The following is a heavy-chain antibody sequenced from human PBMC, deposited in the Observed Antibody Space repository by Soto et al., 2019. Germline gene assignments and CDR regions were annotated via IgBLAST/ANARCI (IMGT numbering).Heavy chain of an antibody. V-gene: IGHV1-18*01. D-gene: IGHD1-1*01. CDR1: GYTFTSYG. J-gene: IGHJ6*03. Sequence: ASVKVSCKASGYTFTSYGISWVLRAPGQGLEWMGWISAYNGNTNYAQKLQGRVTMTTDTSTSTAYMELRSLRSDDTAVYYCARKVGSGGYYYYYMDVWGNGTTVTVSS. CDR2: ISAYNGNT. CDR3: ARKVGSGGYYYYYMDV.